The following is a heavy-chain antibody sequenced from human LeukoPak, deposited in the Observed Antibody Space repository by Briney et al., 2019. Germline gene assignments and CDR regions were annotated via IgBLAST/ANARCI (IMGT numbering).Heavy chain of an antibody. J-gene: IGHJ4*02. CDR2: IRQDDSEK. V-gene: IGHV3-7*01. D-gene: IGHD1-14*01. Sequence: PGGSLRLSCSASGSTFSDYWMMWVRQAPGKGLEWVGNIRQDDSEKNYVDSVKGRFTISRDNAKNSLYLQMNSLRAEDTAVYYCARGGNLENWGGGTLVTVSS. CDR1: GSTFSDYW. CDR3: ARGGNLEN.